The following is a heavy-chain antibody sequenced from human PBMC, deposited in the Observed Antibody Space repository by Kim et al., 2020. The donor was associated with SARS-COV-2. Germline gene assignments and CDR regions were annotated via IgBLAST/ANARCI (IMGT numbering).Heavy chain of an antibody. V-gene: IGHV4-61*01. J-gene: IGHJ4*02. CDR3: ARDGTLGIIGY. CDR2: IYYSGST. Sequence: SETLSLTCTVSGGSVSSGSYYWSWIRQPPGKGLEWIGYIYYSGSTNYNPSLKSRVTISVDTSKNQFSLKLSSVTAADTAVYYCARDGTLGIIGYWGQGTLVTVSS. D-gene: IGHD1-1*01. CDR1: GGSVSSGSYY.